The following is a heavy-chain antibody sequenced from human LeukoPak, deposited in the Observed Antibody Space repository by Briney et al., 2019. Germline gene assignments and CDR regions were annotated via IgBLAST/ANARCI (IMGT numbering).Heavy chain of an antibody. Sequence: GGSLRLSCAASGFTFSSYAMSWVRQAPGKGLEWVSAISGSGGSTYYADSVKGRFTISRDNAKNSLYLQMNSLRAEDTAVYYCARDHLDFWSGSTLYYFDYWGQGTLVTVPS. V-gene: IGHV3-23*01. J-gene: IGHJ4*02. CDR3: ARDHLDFWSGSTLYYFDY. D-gene: IGHD3-3*01. CDR1: GFTFSSYA. CDR2: ISGSGGST.